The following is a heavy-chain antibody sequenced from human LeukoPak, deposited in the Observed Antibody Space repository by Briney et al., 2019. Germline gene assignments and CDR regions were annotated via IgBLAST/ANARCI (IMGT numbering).Heavy chain of an antibody. V-gene: IGHV4-59*01. D-gene: IGHD3-10*01. CDR2: IYYSGST. Sequence: SETLSLTCTVSGDSISNYYWSWIRQPPGKGLEWIGYIYYSGSTNYNPSLKSRVTISVDTSKNQFSLKLSSVTAADTAVYYCARARAEGDYGSDYYGMDVWGQGTTVTVSS. J-gene: IGHJ6*02. CDR1: GDSISNYY. CDR3: ARARAEGDYGSDYYGMDV.